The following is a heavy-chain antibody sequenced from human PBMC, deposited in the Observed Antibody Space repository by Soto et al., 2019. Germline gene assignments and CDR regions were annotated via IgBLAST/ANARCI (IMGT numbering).Heavy chain of an antibody. Sequence: PSETLSLTCTVSGGSISSSSYYWGWIRQPPGKGLEWIGSIYYSGSTYYNPSLKSRVTISVDTSKNQFSLKLSSVTAADTAVYYCARHGYYGSGSRGLCDYWGHGTLVTVSS. V-gene: IGHV4-39*01. CDR1: GGSISSSSYY. J-gene: IGHJ4*01. CDR2: IYYSGST. D-gene: IGHD3-10*01. CDR3: ARHGYYGSGSRGLCDY.